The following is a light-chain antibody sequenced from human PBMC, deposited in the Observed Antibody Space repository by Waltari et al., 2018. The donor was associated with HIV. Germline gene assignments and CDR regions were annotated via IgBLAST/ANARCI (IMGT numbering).Light chain of an antibody. V-gene: IGLV6-57*01. CDR3: QSYETSNPVV. Sequence: NFMLTQPHSVSESPGKTVTISCTRSSGTISTNYVQWYQHLPGTSPPTVIYEDKKRPPGVPDRFSGSIDISSNSASLTISGLKTEDEADYYGQSYETSNPVVFGGGTKLTV. CDR2: EDK. CDR1: SGTISTNY. J-gene: IGLJ2*01.